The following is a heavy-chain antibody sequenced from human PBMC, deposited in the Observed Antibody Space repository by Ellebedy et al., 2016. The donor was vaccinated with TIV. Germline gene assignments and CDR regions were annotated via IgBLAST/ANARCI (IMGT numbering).Heavy chain of an antibody. Sequence: AASVKVSCKASGHTFTSYDINWVRQATGQGLEWMGWMNPNSGNTEYAQKFQGRVTMTRNTSITTAFMELSSLRSEDTAVYYCARCPFMITFWGVIMDVWGQGTTVTVSS. CDR1: GHTFTSYD. V-gene: IGHV1-8*01. D-gene: IGHD3-16*02. CDR2: MNPNSGNT. CDR3: ARCPFMITFWGVIMDV. J-gene: IGHJ6*02.